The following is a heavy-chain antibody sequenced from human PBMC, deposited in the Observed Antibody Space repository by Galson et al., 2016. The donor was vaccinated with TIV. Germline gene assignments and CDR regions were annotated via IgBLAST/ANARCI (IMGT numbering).Heavy chain of an antibody. CDR1: GYTFTGYY. CDR3: ARDDVGFDS. V-gene: IGHV1-2*02. CDR2: IIPNTGGT. J-gene: IGHJ4*02. Sequence: SVKVSCKASGYTFTGYYMHWVRQAPGQGLEWMGWIIPNTGGTNYAQRFQGRVTMTRDTSISTVYMELSRLRPDDTAVYYCARDDVGFDSCGQGTLVTVSS.